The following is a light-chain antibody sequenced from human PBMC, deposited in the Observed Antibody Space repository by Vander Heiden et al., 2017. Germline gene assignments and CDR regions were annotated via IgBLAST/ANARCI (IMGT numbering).Light chain of an antibody. Sequence: SYVLTQPPSVSVAPGQTATITCGGNKIGSKSVHWYQQKTGQAPILVVHDDSDRPPGIPERFSASNSGNTATLTISSVGAGDEADYFCQVGDTVRDHFVFGGGTKRTVL. J-gene: IGLJ1*01. CDR3: QVGDTVRDHFV. CDR1: KIGSKS. CDR2: DDS. V-gene: IGLV3-21*02.